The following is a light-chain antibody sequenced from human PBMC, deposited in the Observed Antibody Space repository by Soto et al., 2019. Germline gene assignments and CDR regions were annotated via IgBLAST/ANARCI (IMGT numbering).Light chain of an antibody. J-gene: IGKJ2*01. CDR3: QQYGSSSYT. CDR2: AAS. Sequence: EIVLTQSPGTLSFSPGERATLSCRASQSLGSSYLAWYQQKPGQAPRLLIYAASSRATGIPDRFSGSGSGTDFTLTISRLEPEDFAVYYCQQYGSSSYTFGQGTKVDIK. CDR1: QSLGSSY. V-gene: IGKV3-20*01.